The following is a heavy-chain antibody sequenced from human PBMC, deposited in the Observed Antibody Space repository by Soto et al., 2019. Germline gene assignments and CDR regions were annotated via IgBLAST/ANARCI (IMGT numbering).Heavy chain of an antibody. CDR3: ARTFDYYGMDV. CDR1: GYSIGSGYY. Sequence: SETLSLTCAVSGYSIGSGYYWAWIRQSPGKGLEWIGSIYHAGSVYYNPSLNGRVALSMDTSKNHFSLKLTSVTAADTAVYYCARTFDYYGMDVWGQGTTVTVS. V-gene: IGHV4-38-2*01. CDR2: IYHAGSV. J-gene: IGHJ6*02.